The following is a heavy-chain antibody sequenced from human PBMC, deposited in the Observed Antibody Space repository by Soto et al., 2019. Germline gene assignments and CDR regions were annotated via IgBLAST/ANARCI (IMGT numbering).Heavy chain of an antibody. J-gene: IGHJ4*02. D-gene: IGHD5-12*01. CDR3: TRRHHVGVATADDFDY. V-gene: IGHV4-34*01. CDR1: GGSFRNYS. Sequence: SETLSLTCGVNGGSFRNYSYNWIRQAPGKGLEWIGEIKHRGTFNYNPSLKSRVTLSIDTSRNQFSLMLKSVTAADTAVYYCTRRHHVGVATADDFDYWGQGTLVTVPS. CDR2: IKHRGTF.